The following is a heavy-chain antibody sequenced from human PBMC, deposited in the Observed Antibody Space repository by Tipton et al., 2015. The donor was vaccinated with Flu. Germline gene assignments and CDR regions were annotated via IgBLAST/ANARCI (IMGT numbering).Heavy chain of an antibody. CDR1: GGSINRYY. D-gene: IGHD3-22*01. CDR2: THTNGNT. CDR3: ASGNFYDSSGYFAF. V-gene: IGHV4-4*07. J-gene: IGHJ4*02. Sequence: TLSLTCNVSGGSINRYYWSWIRQSVGKGPEWIGRTHTNGNTNYNSSFGSRLTMSVDTSKSQFSMTLTSVTVADTAVYYCASGNFYDSSGYFAFWGQRILVTVSS.